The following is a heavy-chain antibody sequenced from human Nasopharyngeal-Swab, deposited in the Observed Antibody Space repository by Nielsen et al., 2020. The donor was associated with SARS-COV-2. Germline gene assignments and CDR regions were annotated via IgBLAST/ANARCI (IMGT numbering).Heavy chain of an antibody. CDR3: ARAQRGTVTIYYYYGMDV. D-gene: IGHD4-17*01. V-gene: IGHV4-4*02. CDR2: IYHSGST. J-gene: IGHJ6*02. Sequence: WIRQPPGKGLAWIGEIYHSGSTNYNPSLKSRVTISVDKSKNQFSLKLSSVTAADTAVYYCARAQRGTVTIYYYYGMDVWGQGTTVTVSS.